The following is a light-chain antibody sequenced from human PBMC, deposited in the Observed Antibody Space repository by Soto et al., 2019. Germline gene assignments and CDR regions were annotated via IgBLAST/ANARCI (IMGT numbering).Light chain of an antibody. CDR1: QSISRY. V-gene: IGKV1-5*03. Sequence: DLQMTQSPSTLSASVGDRVTITCRASQSISRYLNWYQQKPGKAPKLLIYKASTLKSGVPSRFSGSGSGTEFTLTINSLQPDDFATYYCQQYHIYSGTFGQGTKVDIK. CDR3: QQYHIYSGT. J-gene: IGKJ1*01. CDR2: KAS.